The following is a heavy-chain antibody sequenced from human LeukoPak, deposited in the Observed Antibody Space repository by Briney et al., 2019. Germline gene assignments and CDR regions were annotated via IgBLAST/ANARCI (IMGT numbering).Heavy chain of an antibody. CDR2: ISYDGSNK. V-gene: IGHV3-30*18. CDR3: AKRGYYYDSSGYYSRTCFDY. D-gene: IGHD3-22*01. CDR1: GFTFSSYV. Sequence: GGSLRLSCAASGFTFSSYVMHWVRQAPGKGLEWVAVISYDGSNKYYADSVKGRSTISRDNSKNTLYLQMNSLRAEDTAVYYCAKRGYYYDSSGYYSRTCFDYWGQGTLVIVSS. J-gene: IGHJ4*02.